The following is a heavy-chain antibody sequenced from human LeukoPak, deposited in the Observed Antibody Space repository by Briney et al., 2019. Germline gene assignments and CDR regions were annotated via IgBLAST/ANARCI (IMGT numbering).Heavy chain of an antibody. CDR2: ISGSGGST. V-gene: IGHV3-23*01. Sequence: EGSLRLSCAASGFTFSSYAMSWVRQAPGKGLEWVSAISGSGGSTYYADSVKGRFTISRDNSKNTLYLQMNSLRAEDTAVYYCAKDGTAMVTGDYWGQGTLVTVSS. CDR1: GFTFSSYA. J-gene: IGHJ4*02. CDR3: AKDGTAMVTGDY. D-gene: IGHD5-18*01.